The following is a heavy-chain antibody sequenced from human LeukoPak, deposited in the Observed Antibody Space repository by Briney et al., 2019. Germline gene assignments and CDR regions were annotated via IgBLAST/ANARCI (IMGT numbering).Heavy chain of an antibody. Sequence: GGSLRLSCAASGFTFSSYSMTWVRQAPGKGLEWVSSISSSGSYIYYADSVKGRFTISRDNAKNSLYLQMNSLRAEDTAVYYCARGPNYVVGAADYWGQGTLVTVSS. CDR2: ISSSGSYI. D-gene: IGHD1-26*01. CDR1: GFTFSSYS. V-gene: IGHV3-21*01. J-gene: IGHJ4*02. CDR3: ARGPNYVVGAADY.